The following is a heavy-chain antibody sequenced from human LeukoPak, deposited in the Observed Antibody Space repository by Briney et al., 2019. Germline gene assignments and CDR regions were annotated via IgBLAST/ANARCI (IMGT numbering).Heavy chain of an antibody. V-gene: IGHV3-30*18. Sequence: GGSLRLSCAASGFTFSSYGMHWVRQAPGKGLEWVAVISYDGSNKYYADSVKGRFTISRDNSKNTLYLQMNSLRAEDTAVYYCAKGHQAYYGYYYYGMDVWGQGTTVTVSS. CDR3: AKGHQAYYGYYYYGMDV. J-gene: IGHJ6*02. D-gene: IGHD2/OR15-2a*01. CDR2: ISYDGSNK. CDR1: GFTFSSYG.